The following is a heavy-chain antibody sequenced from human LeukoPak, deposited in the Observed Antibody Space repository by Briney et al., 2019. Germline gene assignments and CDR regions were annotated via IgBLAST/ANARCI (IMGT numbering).Heavy chain of an antibody. J-gene: IGHJ3*02. D-gene: IGHD5-18*01. Sequence: GGSLRLSCAASGFTFNTYSVNWFRQAPGKGLEWVSSISSTSYYIYYADSVKGRFTISRDNAKNSLYLQMNSLRDEDTAVYYCARGRRGGGYSYGYDAFDIWGQGTVVTVSS. CDR3: ARGRRGGGYSYGYDAFDI. CDR1: GFTFNTYS. V-gene: IGHV3-21*01. CDR2: ISSTSYYI.